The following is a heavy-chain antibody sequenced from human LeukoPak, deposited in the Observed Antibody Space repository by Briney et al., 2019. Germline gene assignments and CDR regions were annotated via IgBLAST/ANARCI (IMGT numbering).Heavy chain of an antibody. CDR1: GSTFINYW. D-gene: IGHD2-2*01. CDR3: ARGGCGSSTCNYGLDV. Sequence: PGESLQISCQGSGSTFINYWIAWVRQLPGKGLEWMGSVYPGDSDTRYSPSFQGQVTISADKSSSSAYLQWSSLKASDTAMYYCARGGCGSSTCNYGLDVWGQGTTVTVSS. V-gene: IGHV5-51*01. CDR2: VYPGDSDT. J-gene: IGHJ6*02.